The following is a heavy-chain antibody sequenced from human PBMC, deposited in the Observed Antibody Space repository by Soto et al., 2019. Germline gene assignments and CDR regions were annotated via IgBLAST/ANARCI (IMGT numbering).Heavy chain of an antibody. CDR2: ISSSGSTI. D-gene: IGHD6-19*01. CDR3: ARCLAVAGGWFDP. V-gene: IGHV3-48*03. CDR1: GFTFSSYE. J-gene: IGHJ5*02. Sequence: PVGSLRLSCAASGFTFSSYEMNWFRQAPVKGLEWVSYISSSGSTIYYADSVKGRFTISRDNAKNSLYLQMNSLRAEDTAVYYCARCLAVAGGWFDPWGQGTLVTVSS.